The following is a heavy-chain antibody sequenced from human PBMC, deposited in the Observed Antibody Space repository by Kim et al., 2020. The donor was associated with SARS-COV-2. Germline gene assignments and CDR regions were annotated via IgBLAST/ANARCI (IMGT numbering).Heavy chain of an antibody. Sequence: SSSYIYYADSVKGRFTISRDNAKNSRYLQMNSLRAEDTAVYYCARDRVGGWGQGTLVTVSS. J-gene: IGHJ4*02. V-gene: IGHV3-21*01. D-gene: IGHD2-15*01. CDR3: ARDRVGG. CDR2: SSSYI.